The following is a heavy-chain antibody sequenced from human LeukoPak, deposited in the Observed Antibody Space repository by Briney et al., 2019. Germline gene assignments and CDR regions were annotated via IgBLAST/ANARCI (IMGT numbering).Heavy chain of an antibody. Sequence: GGSLRLSCAASAFTFSSYGMHWVRQAPGKGLEWVAVIKYDGSKKYYADSVKGRFTISRDNSKNTLFLQMNSLRAEDTAVYYCARGEGYDSSAKSYGRDVWGQGTTVTVSS. D-gene: IGHD3-22*01. CDR1: AFTFSSYG. CDR2: IKYDGSKK. V-gene: IGHV3-33*01. J-gene: IGHJ6*02. CDR3: ARGEGYDSSAKSYGRDV.